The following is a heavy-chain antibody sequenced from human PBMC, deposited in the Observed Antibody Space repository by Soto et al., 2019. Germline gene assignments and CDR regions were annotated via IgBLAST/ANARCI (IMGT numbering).Heavy chain of an antibody. D-gene: IGHD2-2*01. CDR2: INSGSDTI. J-gene: IGHJ4*02. CDR3: ARDILRYCSGTTCYSYYFDY. CDR1: GFTFSSYS. Sequence: EVQLVESGGGLVQPGGSLRLSCAASGFTFSSYSMNWVRQVPGKGLEWVSYINSGSDTIYYAYSVKGRFTISRDNAKNSLYLQMNSLRDEDTAVYYCARDILRYCSGTTCYSYYFDYWGQGTLVTVSS. V-gene: IGHV3-48*02.